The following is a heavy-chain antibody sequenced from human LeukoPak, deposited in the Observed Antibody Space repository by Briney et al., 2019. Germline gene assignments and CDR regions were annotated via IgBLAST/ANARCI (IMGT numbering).Heavy chain of an antibody. Sequence: ASVKVSCKASGYIFTNYYMHWVRQAPGQGLEWMGIINTSGGSTSSAQKFQGRVTMTRDTSTSTVYMELSSLRSEDTALYYCARDAFLSGSLSPIDYWGQGTLVTDSS. J-gene: IGHJ4*02. CDR3: ARDAFLSGSLSPIDY. CDR1: GYIFTNYY. CDR2: INTSGGST. D-gene: IGHD5-12*01. V-gene: IGHV1-46*01.